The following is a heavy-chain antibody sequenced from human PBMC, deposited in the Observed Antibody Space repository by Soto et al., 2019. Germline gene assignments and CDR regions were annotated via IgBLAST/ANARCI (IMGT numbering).Heavy chain of an antibody. CDR2: ISGSDGRT. CDR3: AKGVSQYTPLALFDY. J-gene: IGHJ4*02. V-gene: IGHV3-23*01. Sequence: EVQLLESGGGLVRPGGSLRLSCAASGFTFSSYAMSWVRQAPGKGLEWVSTISGSDGRTYSTDSVKGRFTISRDNSRNTAYLQMNSLRVEDTAVHYCAKGVSQYTPLALFDYWGRGTLVTVSS. D-gene: IGHD5-18*01. CDR1: GFTFSSYA.